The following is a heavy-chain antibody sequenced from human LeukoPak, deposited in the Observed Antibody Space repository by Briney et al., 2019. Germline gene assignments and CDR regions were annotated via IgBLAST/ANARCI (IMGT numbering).Heavy chain of an antibody. CDR1: GFTFSRCA. J-gene: IGHJ6*02. CDR2: ISYDGSNK. D-gene: IGHD3-10*01. Sequence: GGSLRLSCAASGFTFSRCAMHWVRQAPGKGLEWVALISYDGSNKYYADSVKGRFTISRDNSKNTLYLQMNSLRAEDAAVYYCARDLGYYGSGIFSGMDVWGQGTTVTVSS. CDR3: ARDLGYYGSGIFSGMDV. V-gene: IGHV3-30*03.